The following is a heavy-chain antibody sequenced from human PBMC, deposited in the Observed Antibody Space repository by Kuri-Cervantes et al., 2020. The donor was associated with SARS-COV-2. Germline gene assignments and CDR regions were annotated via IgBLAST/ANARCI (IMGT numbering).Heavy chain of an antibody. CDR3: ARDASEYNTWYYCHIPALDS. Sequence: GESLKISCSASGFTFSSYAMHWVRQAPGKGLEYVSAISSNGGSTYYADSVKGRFTISRDNSKNILYLQMNSLRAEDTAVYYCARDASEYNTWYYCHIPALDSWGQGARVTVSS. J-gene: IGHJ4*02. CDR2: ISSNGGST. V-gene: IGHV3-64*04. CDR1: GFTFSSYA. D-gene: IGHD1-14*01.